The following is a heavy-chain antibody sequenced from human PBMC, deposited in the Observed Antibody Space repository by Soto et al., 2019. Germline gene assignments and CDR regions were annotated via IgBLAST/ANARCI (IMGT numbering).Heavy chain of an antibody. J-gene: IGHJ6*02. CDR2: IYPGDSDT. Sequence: LGESLKISCKGSGYSFTSYWIGWVRQMPGKGLEWMGIIYPGDSDTRYSPSFQGQVTISADKSISTAYLQWSSLKASDTAMYYCARHIISYSSSWYYYGMDVWGQGTTVTVSS. CDR3: ARHIISYSSSWYYYGMDV. V-gene: IGHV5-51*01. CDR1: GYSFTSYW. D-gene: IGHD6-13*01.